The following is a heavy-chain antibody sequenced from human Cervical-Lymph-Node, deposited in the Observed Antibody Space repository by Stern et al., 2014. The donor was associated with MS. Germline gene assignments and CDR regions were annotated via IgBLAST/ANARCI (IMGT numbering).Heavy chain of an antibody. CDR1: GLMFRHAG. V-gene: IGHV3-21*01. CDR3: AKGASSSWYSTYFDS. Sequence: EVQLEESGGGLVKPGGSLRLSCVASGLMFRHAGMSWVRQALGKGLEWVSSISSISAYIYYADSVKGRFTISRDNSNNSVFLQMNSLRAEDTAVYYCAKGASSSWYSTYFDSWGQGALVTVSS. CDR2: ISSISAYI. J-gene: IGHJ4*02. D-gene: IGHD6-13*01.